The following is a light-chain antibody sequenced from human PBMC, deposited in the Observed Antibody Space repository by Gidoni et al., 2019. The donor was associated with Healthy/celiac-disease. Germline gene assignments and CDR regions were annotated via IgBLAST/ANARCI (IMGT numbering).Light chain of an antibody. J-gene: IGLJ3*02. V-gene: IGLV6-57*04. CDR1: SGRIASNY. CDR3: QSYDSSYHGV. Sequence: NFMLTQPHSGSESPGKTVTISCTRSSGRIASNYVQCYQQRPGSAPTTVIYEDNQRPSGVPDRFSGSIDSSSNSASLTISGLKTEDEADYYCQSYDSSYHGVFGGGTKLTVL. CDR2: EDN.